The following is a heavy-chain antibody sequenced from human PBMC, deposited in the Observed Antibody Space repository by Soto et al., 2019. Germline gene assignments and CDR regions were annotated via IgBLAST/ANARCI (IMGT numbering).Heavy chain of an antibody. V-gene: IGHV2-5*02. CDR3: AHIPTYYQYDWFDP. CDR2: IYWDDDK. D-gene: IGHD3-16*01. CDR1: GFSLTTRGVG. J-gene: IGHJ5*02. Sequence: QITLKESGPTLVKPTQTLTLTCTFSGFSLTTRGVGVGWIRQPPGKALECRALIYWDDDKRYSPSLQSRLSLTKDTSKTRVALTLPNVDPVDTAPYYCAHIPTYYQYDWFDPWGQGTLVSVSS.